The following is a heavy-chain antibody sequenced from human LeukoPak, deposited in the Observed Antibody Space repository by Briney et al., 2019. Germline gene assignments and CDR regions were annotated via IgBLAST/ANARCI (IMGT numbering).Heavy chain of an antibody. J-gene: IGHJ4*02. V-gene: IGHV3-23*01. Sequence: GGSLRLSCAASGFTFSSYAMSWVRQAPGEGLEWVSAISGSGGSTYYADSVKGRFTISRDNSKNTLYLQMNSLRAEDTAVYYCAKLGGATPYFDYWGQGTLVTVSS. CDR1: GFTFSSYA. D-gene: IGHD1-26*01. CDR3: AKLGGATPYFDY. CDR2: ISGSGGST.